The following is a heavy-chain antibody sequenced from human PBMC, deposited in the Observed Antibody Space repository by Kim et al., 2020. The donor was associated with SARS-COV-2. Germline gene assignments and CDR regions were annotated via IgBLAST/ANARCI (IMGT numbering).Heavy chain of an antibody. V-gene: IGHV4-30-2*04. D-gene: IGHD3-22*01. Sequence: SRVTISVDASKNQFSLKLGSVTAADTAVYYCARDGRTYYYDSSGQAFDIWGQGTMVTVSS. J-gene: IGHJ3*02. CDR3: ARDGRTYYYDSSGQAFDI.